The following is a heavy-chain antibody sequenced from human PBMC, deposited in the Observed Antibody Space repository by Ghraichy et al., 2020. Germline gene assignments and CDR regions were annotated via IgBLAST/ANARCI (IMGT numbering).Heavy chain of an antibody. J-gene: IGHJ3*02. V-gene: IGHV3-7*03. Sequence: GGSLRLSCAASGFTFSSYWMSWVRQAPGKGLEWVANIKQGGSEKYYVDSVKGRFTISRDNAKNSLYLQMNSLRAEDTAVYYCARDMSLGVAARRKGDAFDIWGQGTMVTVSS. CDR2: IKQGGSEK. CDR1: GFTFSSYW. CDR3: ARDMSLGVAARRKGDAFDI. D-gene: IGHD6-6*01.